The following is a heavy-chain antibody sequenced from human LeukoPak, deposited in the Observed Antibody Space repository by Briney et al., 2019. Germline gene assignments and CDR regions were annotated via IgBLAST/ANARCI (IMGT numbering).Heavy chain of an antibody. CDR3: AKKAAPVRAIRAGFTY. Sequence: GGSLRLSCAASGFTFSSYWVHWVRQTPGEGLVWVSVIYSGGSTYYADSVKGRFTVSRDNSENTLYLQKNSLRPEDTAVYYCAKKAAPVRAIRAGFTYWGQGPLVTVSS. D-gene: IGHD2-21*01. J-gene: IGHJ4*02. CDR2: IYSGGST. CDR1: GFTFSSYW. V-gene: IGHV3-66*01.